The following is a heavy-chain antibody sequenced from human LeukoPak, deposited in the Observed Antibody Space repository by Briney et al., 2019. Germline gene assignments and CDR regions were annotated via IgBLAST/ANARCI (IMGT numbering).Heavy chain of an antibody. Sequence: SETLSLTCTVSGGSISSYYWSWIRQSAGKGLEWIGHIYTSGSTDYYTSGSTDYNPSLKSRVTISVDKSKNHFSLKLSSVTAADTAVYYCAAFLSGTYWYFGYWGQGILVTVSS. CDR1: GGSISSYY. J-gene: IGHJ4*02. CDR3: AAFLSGTYWYFGY. D-gene: IGHD1-26*01. CDR2: IYTSGSTDYYTSGST. V-gene: IGHV4-4*07.